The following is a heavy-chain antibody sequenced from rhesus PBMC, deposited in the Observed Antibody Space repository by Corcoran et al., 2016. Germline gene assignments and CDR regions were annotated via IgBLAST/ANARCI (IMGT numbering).Heavy chain of an antibody. D-gene: IGHD6-31*01. V-gene: IGHV3S25*01. CDR1: GFTFSSYW. J-gene: IGHJ4*01. Sequence: EVQLVESGGGLAKPGGSLRLSCAASGFTFSSYWRNWGRQAPGKGRAWVSAINSGGGSTYYAASVKGRFAISRDNSKNTLSLQMNSLRAEATAVYYCATARGYSSGWFFDYWGQGVLVTVSS. CDR2: INSGGGST. CDR3: ATARGYSSGWFFDY.